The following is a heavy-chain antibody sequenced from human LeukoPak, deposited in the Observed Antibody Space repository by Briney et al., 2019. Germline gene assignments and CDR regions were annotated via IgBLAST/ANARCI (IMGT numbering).Heavy chain of an antibody. J-gene: IGHJ6*02. Sequence: SETLSLTCAVYGGSFSGYYWSWIRQPPGKGLEWIGEINHSGSTNYNPSLKSRVTISVDTSKNQFSLKLSSVTAADTAVYYCAREDTAMVPFDYYYYGMDVWGQGTTVTVSS. V-gene: IGHV4-34*01. CDR1: GGSFSGYY. CDR3: AREDTAMVPFDYYYYGMDV. D-gene: IGHD5-18*01. CDR2: INHSGST.